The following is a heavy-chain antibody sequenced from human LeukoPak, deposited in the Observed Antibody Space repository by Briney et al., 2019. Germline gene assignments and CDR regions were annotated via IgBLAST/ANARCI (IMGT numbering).Heavy chain of an antibody. CDR2: IYYSGST. D-gene: IGHD3-10*01. CDR1: GGSISSSSYY. V-gene: IGHV4-39*01. Sequence: SETLSLTCTVSGGSISSSSYYWGLIRQPPGKGLEWIGSIYYSGSTYYNPSLKSRVTMSVDTSKNQFSLKLSSVTAADTAVYYCARLYGSGTRWGQGTLVTVSS. J-gene: IGHJ4*02. CDR3: ARLYGSGTR.